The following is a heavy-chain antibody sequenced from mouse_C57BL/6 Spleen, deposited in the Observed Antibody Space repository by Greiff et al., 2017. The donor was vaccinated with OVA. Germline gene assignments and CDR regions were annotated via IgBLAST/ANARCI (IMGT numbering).Heavy chain of an antibody. Sequence: QVQLQQSGAELVRPGASVTLSCKASGYTFTDYEMHWVKQTPVHGLEWIGAIDPETGGTAYNQKFKGKAILTADKSSSTAYMELRSLTSEDSAVYYGTRWGTAQATIFAYWGQGTLVTVSA. V-gene: IGHV1-15*01. CDR1: GYTFTDYE. CDR3: TRWGTAQATIFAY. J-gene: IGHJ3*01. CDR2: IDPETGGT. D-gene: IGHD3-2*02.